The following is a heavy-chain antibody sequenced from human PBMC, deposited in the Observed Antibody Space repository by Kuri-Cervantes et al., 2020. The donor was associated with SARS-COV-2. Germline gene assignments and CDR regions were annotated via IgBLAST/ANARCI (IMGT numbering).Heavy chain of an antibody. D-gene: IGHD6-13*01. V-gene: IGHV4-39*07. J-gene: IGHJ4*02. CDR3: ARGYSSWYYYNTYPDY. CDR2: IYYSGST. CDR1: GGSISSSSYY. Sequence: SETLSLTCTVSGGSISSSSYYWGWIRQPPGKGLEWIGSIYYSGSTNYNPSLKSRVTISVDTSKNQFSLKLSSVTAADTAVYYCARGYSSWYYYNTYPDYWGQGTLVTVSS.